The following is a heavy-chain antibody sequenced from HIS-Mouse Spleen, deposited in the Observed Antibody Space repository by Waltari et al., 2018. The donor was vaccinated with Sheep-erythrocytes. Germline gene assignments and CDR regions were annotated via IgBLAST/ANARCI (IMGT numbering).Heavy chain of an antibody. CDR1: GGSFSGYY. Sequence: QVQLQQWGAGLLKPSETLSLTCAVYGGSFSGYYWSWIRQPPGKGLEWIGEINNSGRPNCTPSPKSRVTISVETSKNQFSLKLSSVTAADTAVYYCARALSIAARPNWFDPWGQGTLVTVSS. D-gene: IGHD6-6*01. CDR2: INNSGRP. V-gene: IGHV4-34*01. CDR3: ARALSIAARPNWFDP. J-gene: IGHJ5*02.